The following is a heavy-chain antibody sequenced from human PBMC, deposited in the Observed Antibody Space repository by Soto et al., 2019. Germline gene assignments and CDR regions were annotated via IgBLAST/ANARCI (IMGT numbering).Heavy chain of an antibody. CDR3: AKNIAAAGETYDYYYGMDV. J-gene: IGHJ6*02. V-gene: IGHV3-30*18. D-gene: IGHD6-13*01. CDR2: ISYDGSNK. Sequence: QVQLVESGGGVVQPGRSLRLSCAASGFTFSSYGMHWVRQAPGKGLEWVAVISYDGSNKYYADSVKGRFTISRDNSKNTLYLQMNSLRAEDTAVYYCAKNIAAAGETYDYYYGMDVWGQGTTVTVSS. CDR1: GFTFSSYG.